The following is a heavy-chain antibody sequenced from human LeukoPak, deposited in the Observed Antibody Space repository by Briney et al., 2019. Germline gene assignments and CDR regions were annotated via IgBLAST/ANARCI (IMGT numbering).Heavy chain of an antibody. D-gene: IGHD3-9*01. V-gene: IGHV4-59*12. Sequence: SQTLSLTCTVSGDSISSYFWSWIRQPPGKGLEWIGYIYYNERSNYNPSLRSRVTISIDTSKNQFSLKLNSVTAADSAVYYCARSPQHFDRLLDGDSHYFFDSWGQGTLVTVSS. CDR1: GDSISSYF. J-gene: IGHJ4*02. CDR2: IYYNERS. CDR3: ARSPQHFDRLLDGDSHYFFDS.